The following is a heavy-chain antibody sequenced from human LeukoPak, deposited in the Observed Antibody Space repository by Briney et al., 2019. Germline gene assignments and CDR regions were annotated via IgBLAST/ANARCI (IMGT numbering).Heavy chain of an antibody. CDR3: ARGASSSWYLGINFYYYYDMDV. Sequence: ASVKVSCKASGYTFTGYYMHWVRQAPGQGLEWMGWINPNSGGTNYAQKFQGRVTMTRDTSISTAYMELSRLRSDDTAVYYCARGASSSWYLGINFYYYYDMDVWGQGTTVTVSS. J-gene: IGHJ6*02. CDR1: GYTFTGYY. D-gene: IGHD6-13*01. CDR2: INPNSGGT. V-gene: IGHV1-2*02.